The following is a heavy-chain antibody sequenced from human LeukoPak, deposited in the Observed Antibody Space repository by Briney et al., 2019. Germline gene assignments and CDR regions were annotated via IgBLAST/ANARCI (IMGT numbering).Heavy chain of an antibody. CDR3: ARGGSSGYLGYFDY. CDR1: GYTFTGYY. CDR2: INPNSGGT. Sequence: ASVKVSCKASGYTFTGYYMHWVRQAPRQGLEWMGWINPNSGGTNYAQKFQGRVTMTRDMSISTAYMELSRLRSDDTAVYYCARGGSSGYLGYFDYWGQGTLVTVSS. D-gene: IGHD3-22*01. V-gene: IGHV1-2*02. J-gene: IGHJ4*02.